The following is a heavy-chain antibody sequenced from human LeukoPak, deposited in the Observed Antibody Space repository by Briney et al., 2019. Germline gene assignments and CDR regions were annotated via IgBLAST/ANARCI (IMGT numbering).Heavy chain of an antibody. CDR2: IYYSGST. J-gene: IGHJ2*01. V-gene: IGHV4-59*01. CDR3: ARGDRLGYYDSSGYYYYWYFDL. D-gene: IGHD3-22*01. Sequence: PSETLSLTCTVSGGSISSYYWSWIRQPPGKGLEWIGYIYYSGSTNYNPSLKSRVTISVDTSKNQFSLKLSSVTAADTAVYYCARGDRLGYYDSSGYYYYWYFDLWGRGTLVTVSS. CDR1: GGSISSYY.